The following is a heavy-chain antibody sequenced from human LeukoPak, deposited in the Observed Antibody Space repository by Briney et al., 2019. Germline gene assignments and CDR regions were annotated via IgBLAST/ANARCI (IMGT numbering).Heavy chain of an antibody. J-gene: IGHJ4*02. Sequence: SETLSLTCTVSGGSISSSSYSWGWIRQPPGKGLEWIASIYYSGSTYYNPSLKSRVTMSIDTSKNQFSLKLSSVTAADTAVYYCARPGSINGWYIFDYWGQGTLVTVSS. CDR1: GGSISSSSYS. CDR3: ARPGSINGWYIFDY. CDR2: IYYSGST. D-gene: IGHD6-19*01. V-gene: IGHV4-39*01.